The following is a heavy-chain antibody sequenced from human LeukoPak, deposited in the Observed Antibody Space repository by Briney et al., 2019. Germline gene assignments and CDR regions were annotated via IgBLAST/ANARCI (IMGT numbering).Heavy chain of an antibody. V-gene: IGHV4-4*07. CDR2: IYTSGST. D-gene: IGHD1-7*01. J-gene: IGHJ3*02. CDR1: GGSISSYF. CDR3: AREVGTTGDAFDI. Sequence: SETLSLTCTVSGGSISSYFWSWIRQPAGKGLEWIGRIYTSGSTNYNPSLKSRVTMSVATSKNQLSLKLSSVNAADTAVYYCAREVGTTGDAFDIWGQGTMVTVSS.